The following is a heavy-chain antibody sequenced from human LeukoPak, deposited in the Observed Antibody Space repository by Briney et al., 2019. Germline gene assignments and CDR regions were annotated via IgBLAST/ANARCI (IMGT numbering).Heavy chain of an antibody. CDR2: IYWDDDK. CDR1: GFSLSTSGVG. CDR3: AHRRHGHCYGPYFDY. V-gene: IGHV2-5*02. J-gene: IGHJ4*02. Sequence: ESGPTLVKPTQTLTLTCTFSGFSLSTSGVGVGWIRQPPGKALERLALIYWDDDKRYSSSLKSRLTITKDTSKNQVVLTMTNIDPVDTATYYCAHRRHGHCYGPYFDYWGQGTLVTVSS. D-gene: IGHD2-21*01.